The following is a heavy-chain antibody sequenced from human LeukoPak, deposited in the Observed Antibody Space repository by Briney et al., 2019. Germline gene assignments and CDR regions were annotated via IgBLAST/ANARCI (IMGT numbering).Heavy chain of an antibody. V-gene: IGHV3-23*01. J-gene: IGHJ4*02. CDR2: ISGSGVST. D-gene: IGHD2/OR15-2a*01. CDR3: AKNSAGNDY. Sequence: GGSLRLSYAASDFTFSSYGMTWVRPAPGKGLEWVSGISGSGVSTYYADSVKGRFTISRDNSKNTLYLHMNSLRVEDTAVYYCAKNSAGNDYWGQGTLVTVSS. CDR1: DFTFSSYG.